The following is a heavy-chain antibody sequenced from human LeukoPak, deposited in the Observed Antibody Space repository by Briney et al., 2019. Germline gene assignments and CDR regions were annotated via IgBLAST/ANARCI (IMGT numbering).Heavy chain of an antibody. J-gene: IGHJ4*02. Sequence: GGSLRLSCAASGFTFSNYGMNWVRHAPGKGLEWVAFIRDDGSENYYADSVKGRFTISRDNSKNTLYLQMNSLRAEDTAVYYCAKDLGQWLVLFDYWGQGTLVTVSS. CDR3: AKDLGQWLVLFDY. D-gene: IGHD6-19*01. CDR2: IRDDGSEN. CDR1: GFTFSNYG. V-gene: IGHV3-30*02.